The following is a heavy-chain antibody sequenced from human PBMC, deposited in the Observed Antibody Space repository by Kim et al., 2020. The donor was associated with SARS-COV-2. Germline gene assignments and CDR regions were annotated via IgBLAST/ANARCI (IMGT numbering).Heavy chain of an antibody. V-gene: IGHV1-2*02. CDR2: PNSGGP. CDR3: ARSWDY. J-gene: IGHJ4*02. Sequence: PNSGGPTYAQKLQGRVTMTRDTSISTAYMELSRLRSDDTAVYYCARSWDYWGQGTLVTVSS.